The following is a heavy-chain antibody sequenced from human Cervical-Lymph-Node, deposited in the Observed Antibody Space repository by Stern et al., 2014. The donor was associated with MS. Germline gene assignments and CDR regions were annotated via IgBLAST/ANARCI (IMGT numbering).Heavy chain of an antibody. Sequence: VQLVESGGGVVQPGRSLRLSCAASVFTFNTYGMHWVRQASGKGLEGGAVIWYDGSYTFYSDAVKGRFTVSRDDSKSTLFLQMNSLRAEDTAVYYCASSIVAAEYFNHWGQGTLVTVSS. V-gene: IGHV3-33*01. CDR1: VFTFNTYG. J-gene: IGHJ1*01. CDR2: IWYDGSYT. D-gene: IGHD6-13*01. CDR3: ASSIVAAEYFNH.